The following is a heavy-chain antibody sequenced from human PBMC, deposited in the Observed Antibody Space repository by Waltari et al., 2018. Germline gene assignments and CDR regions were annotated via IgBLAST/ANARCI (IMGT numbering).Heavy chain of an antibody. J-gene: IGHJ4*02. CDR3: AVVGPRSPFDY. CDR2: ISSSSIYI. V-gene: IGHV3-21*01. CDR1: GFTCSSYR. Sequence: EVQLVESGGGLVKHGGSMRLSCAASGFTCSSYRMNWVRQAPGKGLEGVSSISSSSIYIYYSDSVKGRFTISRDNAKNSLYLQMNSLRAEDTAVYYCAVVGPRSPFDYWGQGTLVTVSS. D-gene: IGHD1-26*01.